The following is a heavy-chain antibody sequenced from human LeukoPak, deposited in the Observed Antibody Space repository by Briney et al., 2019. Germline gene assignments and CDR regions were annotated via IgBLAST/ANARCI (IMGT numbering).Heavy chain of an antibody. CDR2: ISSDGSGI. V-gene: IGHV3-74*01. J-gene: IGHJ6*02. CDR1: GFTFSSYW. CDR3: AKGSSSSCYGVSDV. Sequence: PGGSLRLPCAASGFTFSSYWMHWVRQAPGKGPVWVSRISSDGSGINYADSVKGRFSISRDNSKNTLYLQMNSLRAEDTALYYCAKGSSSSCYGVSDVWGQGTTVTVS. D-gene: IGHD2-2*01.